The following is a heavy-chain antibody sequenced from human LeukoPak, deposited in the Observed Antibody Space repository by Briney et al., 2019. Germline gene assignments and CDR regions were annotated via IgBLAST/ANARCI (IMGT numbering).Heavy chain of an antibody. D-gene: IGHD3-16*01. V-gene: IGHV3-7*03. CDR1: GFTFSAYW. J-gene: IGHJ4*02. CDR2: IKQDGSEK. Sequence: GGSLRLSCAASGFTFSAYWMSWVRQAPGKGLEWVANIKQDGSEKYYVDSVKGRFTISRDNSRDTLYLQMNSLRAEDTAVYYCAKGYYDYVWGSHYFDYWGQGTLVTVSS. CDR3: AKGYYDYVWGSHYFDY.